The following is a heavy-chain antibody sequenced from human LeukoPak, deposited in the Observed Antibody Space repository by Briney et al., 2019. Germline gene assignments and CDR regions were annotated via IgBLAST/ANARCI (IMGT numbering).Heavy chain of an antibody. CDR3: AKDRLPDGVWSIDY. D-gene: IGHD2-8*02. CDR2: IYGSGGSE. J-gene: IGHJ4*02. CDR1: GFTFSKFT. V-gene: IGHV3-23*01. Sequence: GGSLRFSCASSGFTFSKFTMNWVRQALGKGLKWVSAIYGSGGSEYADSVKGRFTISRDNSKNTVYLQMNSLRAEDTAVYYCAKDRLPDGVWSIDYWGQGTLVTVSS.